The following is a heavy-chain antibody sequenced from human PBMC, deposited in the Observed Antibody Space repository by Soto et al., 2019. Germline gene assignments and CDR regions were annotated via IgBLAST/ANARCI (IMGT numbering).Heavy chain of an antibody. Sequence: SETLSLPCNVSGGSISSGGYSWSWIRQPPGKGLEWIGYIYHSGSTYYNPSLKSRVTISVDRSKNQFSLKLSSVTAADTAVYYCARGQVVAAQHWGQGTLVTVSS. D-gene: IGHD2-15*01. CDR2: IYHSGST. CDR3: ARGQVVAAQH. J-gene: IGHJ4*02. CDR1: GGSISSGGYS. V-gene: IGHV4-30-2*01.